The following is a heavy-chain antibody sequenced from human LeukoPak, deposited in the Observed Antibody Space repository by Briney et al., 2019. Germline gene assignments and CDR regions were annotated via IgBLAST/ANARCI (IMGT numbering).Heavy chain of an antibody. Sequence: GGSLRLSCAASGFTFSDYYMSWIRQTPGKGLEWVSYISSSGSTIYYPDSVKGRFTISRDNAKNSLYLQMNSLRAEDTAVYYCARDIPPYYRNDYWGQGTLVTVSS. J-gene: IGHJ4*02. CDR1: GFTFSDYY. D-gene: IGHD1-26*01. V-gene: IGHV3-11*04. CDR3: ARDIPPYYRNDY. CDR2: ISSSGSTI.